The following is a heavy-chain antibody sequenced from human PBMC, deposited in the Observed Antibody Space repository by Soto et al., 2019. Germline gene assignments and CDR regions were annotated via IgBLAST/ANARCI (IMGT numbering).Heavy chain of an antibody. CDR2: IKLDGSEK. CDR3: AREYSSGWSFLLDY. V-gene: IGHV3-7*03. D-gene: IGHD6-19*01. J-gene: IGHJ4*02. CDR1: GFTFSRYW. Sequence: EVQLVESGGGLVQPGGSLRLSCAVDGFTFSRYWMTWVRQAPGKGLQWVANIKLDGSEKSYVDSVKGRFTISRDNAKNSLYLQMNSLRAEDTAVYYCAREYSSGWSFLLDYWGQGTLVTVSS.